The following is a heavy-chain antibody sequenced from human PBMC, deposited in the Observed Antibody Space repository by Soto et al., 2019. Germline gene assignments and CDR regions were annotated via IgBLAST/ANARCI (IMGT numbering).Heavy chain of an antibody. J-gene: IGHJ4*02. CDR1: GFSFSRHS. CDR3: GRDQGLLRYGYSGY. Sequence: EVQLVESGGGLVKPGGSLRLSCEASGFSFSRHSMNWVRQAPGKGLEWVSSIGNDPSYLYYAGSVKGRFTISRDNAKNSLYLQMNSLRGEDTTVHDCGRDQGLLRYGYSGYWGQGSRVTVSS. CDR2: IGNDPSYL. V-gene: IGHV3-21*06. D-gene: IGHD3-9*01.